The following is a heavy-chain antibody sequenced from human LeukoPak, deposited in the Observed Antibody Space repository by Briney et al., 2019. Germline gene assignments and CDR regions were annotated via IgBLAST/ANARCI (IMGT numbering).Heavy chain of an antibody. CDR3: ARHGTSGTNLNWFDP. Sequence: SVTLSLTCTVSGGSISGYYWSWIRQPPGRGLEWIGYIYYSGSTNYNPSLKSRVTISVDTSKNQFSLKLSSVTAADTAVYYCARHGTSGTNLNWFDPWGQGTLVTVSS. D-gene: IGHD1-1*01. CDR2: IYYSGST. V-gene: IGHV4-59*01. CDR1: GGSISGYY. J-gene: IGHJ5*02.